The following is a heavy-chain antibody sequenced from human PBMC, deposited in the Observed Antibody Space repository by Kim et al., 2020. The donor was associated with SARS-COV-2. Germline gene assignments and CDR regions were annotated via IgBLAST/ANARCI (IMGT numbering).Heavy chain of an antibody. CDR1: GFTFSDYY. CDR2: ISSSSSYT. D-gene: IGHD3-16*02. Sequence: GGSLRLSCAASGFTFSDYYMSWIRQAPGKGLEWVSYISSSSSYTNYADSVKGRFTISRANAKNSLYLQMNSLRAEDTAVYYCARVGYDYVWGSYRDYYYYYGMDVWGQGTTVTVS. J-gene: IGHJ6*02. V-gene: IGHV3-11*05. CDR3: ARVGYDYVWGSYRDYYYYYGMDV.